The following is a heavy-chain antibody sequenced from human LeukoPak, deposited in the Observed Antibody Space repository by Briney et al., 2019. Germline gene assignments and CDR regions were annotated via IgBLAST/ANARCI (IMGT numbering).Heavy chain of an antibody. CDR3: ARSSTGSYFDY. Sequence: SETLPLTCTVSGGSMSRYYWSWIRQPPGKGLEWIGYMYYSGSTKYSPSLKSRVTISVDTSKNQFSLKLSSVTAADTAVYYCARSSTGSYFDYWGQGTLVTISS. CDR2: MYYSGST. CDR1: GGSMSRYY. J-gene: IGHJ4*02. V-gene: IGHV4-59*01. D-gene: IGHD3-3*02.